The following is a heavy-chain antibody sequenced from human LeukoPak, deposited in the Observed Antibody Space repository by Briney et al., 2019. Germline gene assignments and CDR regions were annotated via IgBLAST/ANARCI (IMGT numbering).Heavy chain of an antibody. CDR2: INHSGST. D-gene: IGHD6-25*01. V-gene: IGHV4-34*01. CDR3: ARGSGYYYYGMDV. Sequence: SETLSLTCAVYGGSFSGYYWSWIRQPPGKGLEWIGEINHSGSTNYNPSLKSRVTISVDTSKNQFSLKLSSVTAADTAVYYCARGSGYYYYGMDVWGQGTTVTVSS. J-gene: IGHJ6*02. CDR1: GGSFSGYY.